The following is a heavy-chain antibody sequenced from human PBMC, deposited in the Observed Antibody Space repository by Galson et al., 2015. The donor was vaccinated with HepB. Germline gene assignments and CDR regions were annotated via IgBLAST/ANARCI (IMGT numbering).Heavy chain of an antibody. V-gene: IGHV1-69*02. CDR3: ARGGPSGSYY. D-gene: IGHD1-26*01. CDR1: GGTFSSYT. J-gene: IGHJ4*02. CDR2: IIPILGIA. Sequence: SVKVSCKASGGTFSSYTISWVRQAPGQGLEWMGRIIPILGIANYAQKLQGRVTMTTDTSTSTAYMELRSLRSDDTAVYYCARGGPSGSYYWGQGTLVTVSS.